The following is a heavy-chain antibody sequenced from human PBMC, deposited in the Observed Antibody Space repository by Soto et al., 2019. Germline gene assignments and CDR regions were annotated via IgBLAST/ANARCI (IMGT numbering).Heavy chain of an antibody. D-gene: IGHD6-19*01. CDR1: GYTFTNYG. CDR3: ARVPVAGTPFDY. Sequence: QVQLVQSGAEVKKPGASVKVSCKASGYTFTNYGISWVRQAPGQGLEWLGWINAYNGNTNYAQKLKGRVTMTTDTSTSTAYVELRSLRSDETAVYYCARVPVAGTPFDYWGQGTLVTVSS. V-gene: IGHV1-18*01. J-gene: IGHJ4*02. CDR2: INAYNGNT.